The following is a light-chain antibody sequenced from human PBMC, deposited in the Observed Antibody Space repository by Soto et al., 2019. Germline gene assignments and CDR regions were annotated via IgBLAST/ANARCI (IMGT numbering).Light chain of an antibody. CDR3: QSYDRRLSGVV. CDR1: ISNIGAGYD. J-gene: IGLJ2*01. Sequence: QSVVTQPPSVSGAPVQRVTMSSTGSISNIGAGYDVHWYQHFPGRARTLLVYSNMNRPSGVPDRFSGSKSGTSVSQAITGLQSEDEADYYCQSYDRRLSGVVLGGGSQLTVL. CDR2: SNM. V-gene: IGLV1-40*01.